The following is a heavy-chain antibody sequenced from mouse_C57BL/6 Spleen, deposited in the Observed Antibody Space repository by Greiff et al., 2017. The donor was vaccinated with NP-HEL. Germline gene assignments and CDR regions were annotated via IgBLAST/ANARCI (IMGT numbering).Heavy chain of an antibody. CDR2: IYPRSGNT. J-gene: IGHJ3*01. CDR1: GYTFTSYG. Sequence: VQLQQSGAELARPGASVKLSCKASGYTFTSYGISWVKQRTGQGLEWIGEIYPRSGNTYYNEKFKGKATLTADKSSSTAYMELRSLTSEDSAVYFCQGEFAYWGQGTLVTVSA. CDR3: QGEFAY. V-gene: IGHV1-81*01.